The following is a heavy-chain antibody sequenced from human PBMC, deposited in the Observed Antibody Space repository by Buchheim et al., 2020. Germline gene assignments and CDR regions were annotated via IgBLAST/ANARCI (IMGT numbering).Heavy chain of an antibody. CDR3: ARDRLESRGTSFDL. J-gene: IGHJ4*02. V-gene: IGHV1-2*04. D-gene: IGHD1-1*01. CDR1: GYAFSYYY. CDR2: INPNTGDT. Sequence: QAQLVQSGAEVKQPGASVKVSCTASGYAFSYYYTHWFRQAPGQGPEWMGCINPNTGDTRYAQKFQGWATITRDASVSTVYIELSSLKFDDTAVYYCARDRLESRGTSFDLWGQGTL.